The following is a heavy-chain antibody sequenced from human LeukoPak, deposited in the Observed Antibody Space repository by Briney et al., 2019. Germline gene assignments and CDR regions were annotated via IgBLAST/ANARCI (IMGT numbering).Heavy chain of an antibody. D-gene: IGHD5-18*01. CDR1: GGTFSSYA. Sequence: SVKVSCKASGGTFSSYAISWVRQAPGQGLEWMGGIIPIFGTANYAQKFQDRVTITADESTSTAYMELSSLRSEDTAVYYCATQERGYSYGGFDYWGQGTLVTVSS. V-gene: IGHV1-69*13. CDR3: ATQERGYSYGGFDY. J-gene: IGHJ4*02. CDR2: IIPIFGTA.